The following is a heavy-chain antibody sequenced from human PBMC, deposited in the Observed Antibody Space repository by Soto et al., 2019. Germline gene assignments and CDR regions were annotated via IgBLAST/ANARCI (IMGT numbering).Heavy chain of an antibody. CDR3: ASAAVTGTAGLDF. CDR2: INPNSGGT. V-gene: IGHV1-2*02. CDR1: GYTFSGFY. Sequence: ASVKVSCKASGYTFSGFYMHWVRQAPGQGLEWMGWINPNSGGTKSAEKFQGRVTMTRDTSVSTAYMELSRLTSDDTAVYYCASAAVTGTAGLDFWGQGTQVTVSS. J-gene: IGHJ4*02. D-gene: IGHD6-19*01.